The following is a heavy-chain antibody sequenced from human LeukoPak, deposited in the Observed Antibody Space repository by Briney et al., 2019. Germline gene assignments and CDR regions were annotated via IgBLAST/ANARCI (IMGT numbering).Heavy chain of an antibody. CDR1: GFTFSSYG. CDR2: ISYDGSNK. D-gene: IGHD6-19*01. CDR3: AKDEGVAPSWQWLVRTYYYYGMDV. J-gene: IGHJ6*02. V-gene: IGHV3-30*18. Sequence: PGGSQRLSCAASGFTFSSYGMHWVRQAPGKGLEWVAVISYDGSNKYYADSVKGRFTISRDNSKNTLYLQMNSLRAEDTAVYYCAKDEGVAPSWQWLVRTYYYYGMDVWGQGTTVTVSS.